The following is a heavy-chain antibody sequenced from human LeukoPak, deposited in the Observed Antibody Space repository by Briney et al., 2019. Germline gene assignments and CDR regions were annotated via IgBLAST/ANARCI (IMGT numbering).Heavy chain of an antibody. CDR3: ARDRCYDSSGYSFDAFDI. V-gene: IGHV4-39*07. Sequence: SETLSLTCTVSGGSISSSSYYWGWIRQPPGKGLEWIGSIYYSGSTYYNPSLKSRVTISVDTSKNQFSLKLSSVTAADTAVYYCARDRCYDSSGYSFDAFDIWGQGTMVTVSS. CDR2: IYYSGST. J-gene: IGHJ3*02. CDR1: GGSISSSSYY. D-gene: IGHD3-22*01.